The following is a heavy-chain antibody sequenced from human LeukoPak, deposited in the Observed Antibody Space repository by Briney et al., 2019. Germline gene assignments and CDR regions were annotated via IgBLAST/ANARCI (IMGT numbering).Heavy chain of an antibody. V-gene: IGHV4-4*02. Sequence: SGTLSLTCAVSGGSISSSDWWSWVRQPPGKGLEWIGEIYHSGTTNYNPSLKSRVTISVDKSKNQFSLKLNSVTAADTAVYYCARHRIATVGLIRYFDLWGRGTLVTVSS. J-gene: IGHJ2*01. CDR2: IYHSGTT. D-gene: IGHD6-13*01. CDR3: ARHRIATVGLIRYFDL. CDR1: GGSISSSDW.